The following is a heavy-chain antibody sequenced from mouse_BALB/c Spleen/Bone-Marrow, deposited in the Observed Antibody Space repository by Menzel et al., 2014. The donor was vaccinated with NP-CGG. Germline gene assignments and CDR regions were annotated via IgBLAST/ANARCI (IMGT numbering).Heavy chain of an antibody. CDR3: ARDKGRVFFDY. CDR1: GFTLTDYY. V-gene: IGHV7-3*02. Sequence: EVQLVESGGGLVQPGGSLRLSCATSGFTLTDYYMNWVRQPPGKALEWLGFVRNKANGYTTEYSASVKSRFTISRDNSQNILHLQMNTLRVDDSATYYCARDKGRVFFDYWGQGTTLTVSS. CDR2: VRNKANGYTT. J-gene: IGHJ2*01.